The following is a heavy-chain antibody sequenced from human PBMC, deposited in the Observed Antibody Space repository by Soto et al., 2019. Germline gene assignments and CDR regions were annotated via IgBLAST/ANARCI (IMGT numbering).Heavy chain of an antibody. CDR3: SRGIKGGLDA. Sequence: QVPLAESGGGLVQPGRSLRLSCATSGFVSNDYDIHWVRQAPGKGLAWLASISYDGRNKYYADSVKGRFTISRDNSKNTLSLQINSLGAEDTAVYYCSRGIKGGLDAWGPGTLVTVSS. V-gene: IGHV3-30*03. CDR1: GFVSNDYD. CDR2: ISYDGRNK. J-gene: IGHJ5*02. D-gene: IGHD2-21*01.